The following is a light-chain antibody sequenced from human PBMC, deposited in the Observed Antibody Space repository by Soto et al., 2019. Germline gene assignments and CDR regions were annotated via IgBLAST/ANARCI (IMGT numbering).Light chain of an antibody. CDR2: AAS. J-gene: IGKJ1*01. V-gene: IGKV1-39*01. CDR1: EKINKW. CDR3: QQSYNSPQT. Sequence: DIQMTQSPSTLSASVGDRVTITCRASEKINKWLAWYQQKPGKAPKLLIYAASSLQSGVPSRFSGSGSGTDFTLTISSLQPEDFATYSCQQSYNSPQTFGQGTRWIT.